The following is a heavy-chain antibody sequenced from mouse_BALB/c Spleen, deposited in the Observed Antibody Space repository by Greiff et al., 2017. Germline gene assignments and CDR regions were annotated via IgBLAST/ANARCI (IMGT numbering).Heavy chain of an antibody. CDR1: GYAFTNYL. CDR3: ARNLYGNYEGFAY. V-gene: IGHV1-54*01. Sequence: QVQLKESGAELVRPGTSVKVSCKASGYAFTNYLIEWVKQRPGQGLEWIGVINPGSGGTNYNEKFKGKATLTADKSSSTAYMQLSSLTSDDSAVYFCARNLYGNYEGFAYWGQGTLVTVSA. D-gene: IGHD2-1*01. CDR2: INPGSGGT. J-gene: IGHJ3*01.